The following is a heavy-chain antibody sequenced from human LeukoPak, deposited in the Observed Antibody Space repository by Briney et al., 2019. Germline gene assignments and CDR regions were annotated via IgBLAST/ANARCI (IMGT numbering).Heavy chain of an antibody. V-gene: IGHV3-21*01. CDR2: TSSSSEYI. J-gene: IGHJ4*02. Sequence: PGRSLRLSCAASGFTFSSYSMNWVRQAPVKGLEWVASTSSSSEYIHYADSVQGRFTIFRDNAKNSLHLQMNSLRAEDTAVYYCASSPYGPNSSGYYPLGHWGQGTLVTVSS. D-gene: IGHD3-22*01. CDR1: GFTFSSYS. CDR3: ASSPYGPNSSGYYPLGH.